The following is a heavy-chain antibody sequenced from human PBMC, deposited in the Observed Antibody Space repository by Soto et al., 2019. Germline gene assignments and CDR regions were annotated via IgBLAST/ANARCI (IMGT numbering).Heavy chain of an antibody. CDR3: ATELRGLAADSFDY. CDR2: LDPEDGET. V-gene: IGHV1-24*01. CDR1: GYTLTELS. Sequence: ASVKVSFKVTGYTLTELSMHWVRQAPGKGLEWMGGLDPEDGETLYAQKFQGRVTLTEDTSTDTVYMELSSLRSEDTAVYYCATELRGLAADSFDYWGQGTRVTVSS. J-gene: IGHJ4*02. D-gene: IGHD6-19*01.